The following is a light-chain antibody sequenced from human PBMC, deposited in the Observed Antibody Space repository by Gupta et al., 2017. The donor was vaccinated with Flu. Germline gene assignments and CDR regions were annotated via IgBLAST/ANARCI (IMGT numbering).Light chain of an antibody. CDR3: QQHGAKPPRYT. Sequence: ATPAYRACWWLGFNLVSFQQKPHLASNRLLCGATNGTGIPDRCSGSGSGTDFTLAISRLEPEDYAVYFCQQHGAKPPRYTFGQGTKLEIK. CDR1: WWLGFN. CDR2: GAT. J-gene: IGKJ2*01. V-gene: IGKV3-20*01.